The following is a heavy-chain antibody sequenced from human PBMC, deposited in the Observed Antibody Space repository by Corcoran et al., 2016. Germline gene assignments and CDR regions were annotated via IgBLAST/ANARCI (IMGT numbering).Heavy chain of an antibody. V-gene: IGHV5-51*01. Sequence: EVQLVQSGAEVKKPGESLKISCKGSGYSFTSYWIGWVRQMPGKGLEWMGIIYPGDSDTRYSPSFQGQVAISADKSISTAYLQWSSLKASDTAMDYCSRRGIGMATIGADAFDIWGQGTMVTVSS. CDR3: SRRGIGMATIGADAFDI. CDR1: GYSFTSYW. J-gene: IGHJ3*02. CDR2: IYPGDSDT. D-gene: IGHD5-12*01.